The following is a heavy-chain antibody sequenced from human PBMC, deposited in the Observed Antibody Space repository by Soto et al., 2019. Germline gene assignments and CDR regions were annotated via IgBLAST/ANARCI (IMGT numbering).Heavy chain of an antibody. V-gene: IGHV1-24*01. D-gene: IGHD3-10*01. CDR2: FDPEDGET. J-gene: IGHJ5*02. Sequence: ASVKVSCKVSGYTLTELSMHWVRQAPGKGLEWMGGFDPEDGETIYAQKFQGRVTMTEDTSTDTAYMELSSLRSEDTAVYYCATVATMVRGVIIHWFDPWGQGTLVTVS. CDR1: GYTLTELS. CDR3: ATVATMVRGVIIHWFDP.